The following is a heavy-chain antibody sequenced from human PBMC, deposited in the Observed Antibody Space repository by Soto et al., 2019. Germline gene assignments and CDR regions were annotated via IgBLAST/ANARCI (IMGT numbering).Heavy chain of an antibody. D-gene: IGHD6-19*01. CDR2: IYSGGGT. J-gene: IGHJ4*02. Sequence: PGGSLRLSCAASGFTVSNNYMSWVRQAPGKGLEYVSVIYSGGGTYYADSVKGRFTISRDNSKNTLYLQMNSLGAEDTAVYYCARFFGSGFDYWGQGTLVTVSS. V-gene: IGHV3-66*01. CDR3: ARFFGSGFDY. CDR1: GFTVSNNY.